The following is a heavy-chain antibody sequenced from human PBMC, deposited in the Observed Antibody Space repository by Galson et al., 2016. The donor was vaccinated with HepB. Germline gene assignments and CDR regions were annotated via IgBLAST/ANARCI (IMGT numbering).Heavy chain of an antibody. CDR2: INHSGST. Sequence: WIGEINHSGSTNYNPSLKRRVTISVDTSKNQFSLKLSSVTAADTAVYYCARGDNPDYGDYASAYYYMDVWGKGTTVTVSS. CDR3: ARGDNPDYGDYASAYYYMDV. V-gene: IGHV4-34*01. J-gene: IGHJ6*03. D-gene: IGHD4-17*01.